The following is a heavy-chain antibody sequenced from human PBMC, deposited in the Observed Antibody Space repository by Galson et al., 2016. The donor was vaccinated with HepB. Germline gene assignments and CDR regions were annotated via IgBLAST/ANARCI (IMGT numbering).Heavy chain of an antibody. CDR3: AREGTY. Sequence: ETLSLTCTVAGGTVTSGSDYWPWIRQPPGKGLEWIGYIHSSGSTNYNPSLKSRVTISVDTSKNQFSLRLSSVTAADTAMYYCAREGTYWGQGTLVTVSS. V-gene: IGHV4-61*01. CDR2: IHSSGST. CDR1: GGTVTSGSDY. J-gene: IGHJ4*02.